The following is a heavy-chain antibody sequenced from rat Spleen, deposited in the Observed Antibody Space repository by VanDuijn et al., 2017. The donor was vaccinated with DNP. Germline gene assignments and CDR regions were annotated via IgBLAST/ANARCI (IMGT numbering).Heavy chain of an antibody. D-gene: IGHD1-11*01. CDR3: TTEGISSFAY. CDR1: GFSLTRYA. Sequence: VQLKESGPGLVQPSRTLSLSCTVSGFSLTRYAVAWVRQPPGKGLEWMGRMRYNGDTSYNSTLKSRLSISRDTSKNQVFLKMNSLQTDDTGTYYCTTEGISSFAYWGQGTLVTVSS. J-gene: IGHJ3*01. CDR2: MRYNGDT. V-gene: IGHV2-63*01.